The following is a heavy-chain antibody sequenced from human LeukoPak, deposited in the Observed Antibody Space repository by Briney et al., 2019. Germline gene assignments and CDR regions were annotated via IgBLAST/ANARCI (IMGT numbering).Heavy chain of an antibody. V-gene: IGHV1-46*01. CDR2: INPSGGST. CDR3: ARESTIFGVVQINYYYYMDV. CDR1: GYTFTSYY. D-gene: IGHD3-3*01. Sequence: ASVKVSCKASGYTFTSYYMHWVRQAPGQGLEWMGIINPSGGSTSYAQKFQGRVTMTRDTSTSTVYMELRSLRSDDTAVYYCARESTIFGVVQINYYYYMDVWGKGTTVTVSS. J-gene: IGHJ6*03.